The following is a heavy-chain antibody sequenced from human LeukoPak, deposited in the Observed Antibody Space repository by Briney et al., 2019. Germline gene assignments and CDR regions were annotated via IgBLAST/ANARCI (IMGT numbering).Heavy chain of an antibody. J-gene: IGHJ4*02. CDR2: INPKSGGT. CDR3: ARHYSSGWYSD. D-gene: IGHD6-19*01. Sequence: GASVKVSCKASGYTFTGYYMRWVRQAPGQGLEWMGWINPKSGGTNYAQKFQGRVTMTRDTSISTAYMELSGLRSDDTAVYYCARHYSSGWYSDWGQGTLVTVSS. CDR1: GYTFTGYY. V-gene: IGHV1-2*02.